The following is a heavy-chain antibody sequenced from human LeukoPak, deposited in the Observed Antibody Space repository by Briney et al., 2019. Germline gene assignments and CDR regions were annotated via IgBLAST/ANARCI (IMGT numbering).Heavy chain of an antibody. V-gene: IGHV1-8*01. CDR2: MNPNSGNT. CDR1: GYTFTSYD. D-gene: IGHD3-22*01. J-gene: IGHJ4*02. CDR3: ARGIHYYASSGYYF. Sequence: ASVKVSCKASGYTFTSYDINWVRQAAGQGLEWMGWMNPNSGNTGYAQKFQGRVTMTRNTSISTAYMELSSLRSEDTAVYYCARGIHYYASSGYYFWGQGTLVTVSS.